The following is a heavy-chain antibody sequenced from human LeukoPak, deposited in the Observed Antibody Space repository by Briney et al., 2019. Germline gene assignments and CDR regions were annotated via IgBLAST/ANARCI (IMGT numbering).Heavy chain of an antibody. CDR3: ARGPSWYYDSSGYYFVYYFDY. CDR2: ISGSGGST. D-gene: IGHD3-22*01. Sequence: GGSLRLSCAASGFTFSSYGMSWVRQAPGKGLEWVSGISGSGGSTYYADSVKGRFTISRDNAKNSLYLQMNSLRAEDTAVYYCARGPSWYYDSSGYYFVYYFDYWGQGTLVTVSS. V-gene: IGHV3-23*01. CDR1: GFTFSSYG. J-gene: IGHJ4*02.